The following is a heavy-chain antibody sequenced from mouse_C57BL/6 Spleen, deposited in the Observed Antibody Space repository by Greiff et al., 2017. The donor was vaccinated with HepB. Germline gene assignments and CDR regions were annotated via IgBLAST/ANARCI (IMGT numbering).Heavy chain of an antibody. V-gene: IGHV5-4*01. D-gene: IGHD1-1*01. Sequence: DVMLVESGGGLVKPGGSLKLSCAASGFTFSSYAMSWVRQTPEKRLEWVATISDGGSYTYYPDNVKGRFTISRDNAKNNLYLQMSHLKSEDTAMYYCARDNYGSRNAMDYWGQGTSVTVSS. CDR2: ISDGGSYT. J-gene: IGHJ4*01. CDR3: ARDNYGSRNAMDY. CDR1: GFTFSSYA.